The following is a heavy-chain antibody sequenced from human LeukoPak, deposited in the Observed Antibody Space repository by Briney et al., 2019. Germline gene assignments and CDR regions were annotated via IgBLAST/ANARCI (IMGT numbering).Heavy chain of an antibody. Sequence: GGSLRLSCAASGFTFTSYAMTWVRQAPGKGLEWVSSITGSGDTTYYADSVKGRFTISRDNSKNTVFLQMNSLRADDTAVYYCAKDGAVWGQGTTVTVSS. D-gene: IGHD3-16*01. V-gene: IGHV3-23*01. CDR2: ITGSGDTT. J-gene: IGHJ6*02. CDR3: AKDGAV. CDR1: GFTFTSYA.